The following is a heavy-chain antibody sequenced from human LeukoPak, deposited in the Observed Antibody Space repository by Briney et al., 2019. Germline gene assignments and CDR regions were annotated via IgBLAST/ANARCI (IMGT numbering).Heavy chain of an antibody. J-gene: IGHJ4*02. V-gene: IGHV4-59*01. CDR2: IYYSGST. Sequence: PSETLSLTCTVSGGSISSYYWSWIRQPPEKGLEWIGYIYYSGSTNYNPSLKSRVTISVDTSKNQFSLKLTSVTAADTAVYYCARAGSRAYLIDYWGQGTLVTVSS. CDR1: GGSISSYY. CDR3: ARAGSRAYLIDY. D-gene: IGHD3-22*01.